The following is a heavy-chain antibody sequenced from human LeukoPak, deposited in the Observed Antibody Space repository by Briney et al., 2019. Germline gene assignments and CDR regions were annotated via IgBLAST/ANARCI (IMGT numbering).Heavy chain of an antibody. D-gene: IGHD4-17*01. Sequence: ASVKVSCKASGYSFSGYRINWVRQAPGQGLEWMGWISAHSGNTNYAQKLQGRVTMTTDTSTSTVYMELRSLRPDDTAVYYCAREDYGDYPFDYWGQGTLVTVSS. V-gene: IGHV1-18*01. CDR3: AREDYGDYPFDY. CDR2: ISAHSGNT. J-gene: IGHJ4*02. CDR1: GYSFSGYR.